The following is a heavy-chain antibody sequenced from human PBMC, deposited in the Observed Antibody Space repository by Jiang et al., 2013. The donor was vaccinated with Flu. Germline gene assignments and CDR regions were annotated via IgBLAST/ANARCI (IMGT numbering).Heavy chain of an antibody. CDR3: ARDRPFDWGTFDI. CDR1: GGSVSSGSYY. CDR2: IYYSGST. Sequence: GSGLVKPSETLSLTCTVSGGSVSSGSYYWSWIRQPPGKGLEWIGYIYYSGSTKYNPSLKSRVTISVDTSKNQFSLKLSSVTAADTAVYYCARDRPFDWGTFDIWGQGTMVTVSS. J-gene: IGHJ3*02. D-gene: IGHD3-16*01. V-gene: IGHV4-61*01.